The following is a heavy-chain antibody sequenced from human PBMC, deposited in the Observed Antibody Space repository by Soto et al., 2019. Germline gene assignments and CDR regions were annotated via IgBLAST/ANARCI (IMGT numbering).Heavy chain of an antibody. Sequence: ASVKVSCKASGYTLTGYNMHWVRQAPGQGLEWMGWINPNSGGTNYAQKFQGWVTMTRDTSISTAYMELSRLRSDDTAVYYCARDQGVLRYFDWLSPSHAFDIWGQGTMVTVSS. CDR2: INPNSGGT. J-gene: IGHJ3*02. V-gene: IGHV1-2*04. CDR1: GYTLTGYN. D-gene: IGHD3-9*01. CDR3: ARDQGVLRYFDWLSPSHAFDI.